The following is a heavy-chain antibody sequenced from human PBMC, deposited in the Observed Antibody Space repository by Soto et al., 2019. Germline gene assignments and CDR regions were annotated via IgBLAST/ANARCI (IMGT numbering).Heavy chain of an antibody. Sequence: QVQLVESGGGLVKPGGSLRLSCEGSGFTFSDYYISWIRQAPGKGLEWISYSSNGGTFSRYADSVKGRFAISRDNTKNLLYMQMNRLRAEDTAVSYCERWGDNYNRLDYWGQGTPVTVSS. CDR1: GFTFSDYY. CDR3: ERWGDNYNRLDY. J-gene: IGHJ4*02. V-gene: IGHV3-11*06. D-gene: IGHD1-1*01. CDR2: SSNGGTFS.